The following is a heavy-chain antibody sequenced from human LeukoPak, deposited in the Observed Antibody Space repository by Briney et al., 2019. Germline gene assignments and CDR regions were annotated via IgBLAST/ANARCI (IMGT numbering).Heavy chain of an antibody. CDR1: GGTFSSYA. D-gene: IGHD2-2*01. V-gene: IGHV1-2*02. Sequence: ASVKVSCKASGGTFSSYAISWVRQAPGQGLEWMGWINPNSGGTNYAQKFQGRVTMTRDTSISTAYMELSRLRSDDTAVYYCATLAGGYCSSTSCPDAFDIWGQGTMVTVSS. J-gene: IGHJ3*02. CDR2: INPNSGGT. CDR3: ATLAGGYCSSTSCPDAFDI.